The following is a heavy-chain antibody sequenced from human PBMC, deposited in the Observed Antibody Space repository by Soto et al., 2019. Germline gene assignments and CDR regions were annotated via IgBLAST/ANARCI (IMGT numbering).Heavy chain of an antibody. CDR1: GYTFTSYG. Sequence: GASVKVSCKASGYTFTSYGISWVRQAPGQGLEWMGWISGYNGNKKYAQKLQGRVTMTTDTSTSTAYMELRSLRSDDTAVYYCANHTDVQYYNGPAMSYWGWGTLVTVCS. CDR2: ISGYNGNK. V-gene: IGHV1-18*01. CDR3: ANHTDVQYYNGPAMSY. J-gene: IGHJ4*02. D-gene: IGHD3-10*01.